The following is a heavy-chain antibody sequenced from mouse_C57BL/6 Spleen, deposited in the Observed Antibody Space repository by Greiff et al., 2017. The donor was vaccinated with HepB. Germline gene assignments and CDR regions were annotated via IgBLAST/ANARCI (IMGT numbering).Heavy chain of an antibody. J-gene: IGHJ2*01. CDR2: ISSGGSYT. Sequence: EVQLVESGGDLVKPGGSLKLSCAASGFTFSSYGMSWVRQTPDKRLEWVATISSGGSYTYYPDSVKGRFTISRDNAKNTLYLQRSSLKSEDTAMFSRARDGYDENYVDYWGQGTTLTVSS. CDR1: GFTFSSYG. D-gene: IGHD2-2*01. CDR3: ARDGYDENYVDY. V-gene: IGHV5-6*01.